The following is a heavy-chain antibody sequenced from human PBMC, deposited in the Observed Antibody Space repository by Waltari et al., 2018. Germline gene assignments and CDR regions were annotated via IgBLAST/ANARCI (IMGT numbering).Heavy chain of an antibody. D-gene: IGHD3-22*01. CDR1: GFTFSSYA. V-gene: IGHV3-30-3*01. CDR3: AREDMIVVVTPNPGAFDI. J-gene: IGHJ3*02. Sequence: QVQLVESGGGVVQPGRSLRLSCAASGFTFSSYAMHCVRQAPGQGLEWVAGISYDGSNKYYADSVKGRFTISRDNSKNTLYLQMNSLRAEDTAVYYCAREDMIVVVTPNPGAFDIWGQGTMVTVSS. CDR2: ISYDGSNK.